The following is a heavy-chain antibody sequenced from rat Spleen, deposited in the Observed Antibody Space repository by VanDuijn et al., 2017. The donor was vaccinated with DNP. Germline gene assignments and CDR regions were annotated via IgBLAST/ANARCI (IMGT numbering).Heavy chain of an antibody. CDR2: ISSGGST. CDR1: GFSLTSYG. J-gene: IGHJ2*01. Sequence: QVQLKESGPGLVQPSQTLSLTCTVSGFSLTSYGVSWVRQPPGKGLEWIAAISSGGSTYYNSALKSRLSISRDTSKSQVFLKMNSLQTEDTAIYFCTRDYDGYYPFDYWGQGVMVTVSS. V-gene: IGHV2S12*01. CDR3: TRDYDGYYPFDY. D-gene: IGHD1-12*03.